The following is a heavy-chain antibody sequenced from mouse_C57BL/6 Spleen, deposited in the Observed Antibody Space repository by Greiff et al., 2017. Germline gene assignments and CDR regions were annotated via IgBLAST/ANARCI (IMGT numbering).Heavy chain of an antibody. D-gene: IGHD2-4*01. CDR1: GFTFSDYY. Sequence: EVHLVESEGGLVQPGSSMKLSCTASGFTFSDYYMAWVRQVPEKGLEWVANINYDGSSTYYLDSLKSRFIISRDNAKNILYLQMSSLKSEDTATYYCARDEGDYEGAMDYWGQGTSVTVSS. CDR3: ARDEGDYEGAMDY. CDR2: INYDGSST. V-gene: IGHV5-16*01. J-gene: IGHJ4*01.